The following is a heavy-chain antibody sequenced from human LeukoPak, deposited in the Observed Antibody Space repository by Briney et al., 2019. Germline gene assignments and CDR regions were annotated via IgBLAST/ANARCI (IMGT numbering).Heavy chain of an antibody. CDR3: ARDPGNCSSTSCYSWFDP. CDR1: GGSISGGGYS. J-gene: IGHJ5*02. D-gene: IGHD2-2*01. CDR2: IYHSGST. V-gene: IGHV4-30-2*01. Sequence: SETLSLTCAVSGGSISGGGYSWSWIRQPPGKGLEWIGYIYHSGSTYYNPSLKSRVTISVDRSKNQFSLKLSSVTAADTAVYYCARDPGNCSSTSCYSWFDPWGQGTLVTVSS.